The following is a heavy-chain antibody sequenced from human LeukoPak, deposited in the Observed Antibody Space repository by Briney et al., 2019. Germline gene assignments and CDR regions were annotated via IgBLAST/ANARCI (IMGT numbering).Heavy chain of an antibody. J-gene: IGHJ3*01. CDR3: GKDIRYDSSGWDAFDV. CDR2: ISWHSGST. Sequence: PGGSLRLSCAASGFTFDDYAMHWVRQAPGKGLEWVSSISWHSGSTGYADSVKGRFTISRDNAKNYLYLQMNSLRPEDTALYYCGKDIRYDSSGWDAFDVWGQGTMVTVS. V-gene: IGHV3-9*01. D-gene: IGHD3-22*01. CDR1: GFTFDDYA.